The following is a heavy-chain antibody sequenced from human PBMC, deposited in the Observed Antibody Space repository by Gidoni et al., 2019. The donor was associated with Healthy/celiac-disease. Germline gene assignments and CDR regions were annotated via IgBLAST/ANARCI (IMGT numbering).Heavy chain of an antibody. J-gene: IGHJ6*02. CDR1: GFTFSSYS. Sequence: EVQLVESGGGLVQPGGSLSLSCAASGFTFSSYSMNWVRQAPGKGLEWVSYISSSSSTIYYADSVKGRFTISRDNAKNSLYLQMNSLRDEDTAVYYCARYYCSSTSCYRNYGMDVWGQGTTVTVSS. CDR2: ISSSSSTI. D-gene: IGHD2-2*01. CDR3: ARYYCSSTSCYRNYGMDV. V-gene: IGHV3-48*02.